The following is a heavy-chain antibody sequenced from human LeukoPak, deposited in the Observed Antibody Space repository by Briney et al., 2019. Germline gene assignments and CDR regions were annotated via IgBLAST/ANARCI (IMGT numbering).Heavy chain of an antibody. Sequence: AXVKVSCKASGYTFTRYGISWVGQAPGQGIEGMGWISAYNGNTNYAKKLQGRVTMTKDTYKSTAYMELRSLRSDDTAVYYCARHPSGYYLIDYWGQGTLVTVSP. CDR3: ARHPSGYYLIDY. J-gene: IGHJ4*02. V-gene: IGHV1-18*01. D-gene: IGHD3-22*01. CDR1: GYTFTRYG. CDR2: ISAYNGNT.